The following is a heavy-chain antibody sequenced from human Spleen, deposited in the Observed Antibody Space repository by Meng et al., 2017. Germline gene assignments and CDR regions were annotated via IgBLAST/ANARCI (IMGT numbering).Heavy chain of an antibody. CDR1: GFTFRSYA. CDR2: FSGSGGST. D-gene: IGHD4-17*01. Sequence: GGSLRLSCVASGFTFRSYAMSWVRQAPGTGLEWVSTFSGSGGSTYYTDSVKGRFTVSRDNSKNTLSLQMNCLRAEETAVYYCARDSAHYGDYGSPYYFDYWGQGTLVTVSS. V-gene: IGHV3-23*01. J-gene: IGHJ4*02. CDR3: ARDSAHYGDYGSPYYFDY.